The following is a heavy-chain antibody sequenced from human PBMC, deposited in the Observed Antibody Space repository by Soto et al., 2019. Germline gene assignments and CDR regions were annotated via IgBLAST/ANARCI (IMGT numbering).Heavy chain of an antibody. CDR3: AKGSVGGYSRVLRAIES. V-gene: IGHV3-30*18. CDR1: GFTLGSFG. D-gene: IGHD1-26*01. J-gene: IGHJ4*02. CDR2: ISFNGFNK. Sequence: QVQLVESGGGVVQPGRSLRLSCAASGFTLGSFGMHWVRQAPGKGLEWVGVISFNGFNKDYADSVKGRFTISRDISQKTVDLHMNSLRVEATAIYYCAKGSVGGYSRVLRAIESWCQGTLVTVSS.